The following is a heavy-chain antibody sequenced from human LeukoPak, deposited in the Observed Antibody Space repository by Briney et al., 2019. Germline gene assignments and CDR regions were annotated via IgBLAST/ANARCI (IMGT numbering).Heavy chain of an antibody. V-gene: IGHV3-66*01. J-gene: IGHJ3*02. D-gene: IGHD5-18*01. CDR1: GFTVSSNY. CDR3: ASGELAKYGYSYGPDAFDI. Sequence: GGSLRLSCAASGFTVSSNYMSWVRQAPGKGLEWVSVIYSGGSTYYADSVKGRFTISRDNSKNTLYLQMNSLRAEDTAVYYCASGELAKYGYSYGPDAFDIWGHGTMVTVSS. CDR2: IYSGGST.